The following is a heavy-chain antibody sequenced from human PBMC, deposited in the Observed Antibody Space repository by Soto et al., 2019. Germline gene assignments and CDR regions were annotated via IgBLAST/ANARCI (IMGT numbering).Heavy chain of an antibody. CDR1: GGTLSDHG. J-gene: IGHJ3*02. V-gene: IGHV1-69*06. Sequence: QVQLEQSGAEVKKPGSSVKISCKASGGTLSDHGVSWLRQAPGQGVEWVGGTIPVFNTAKYAPKFQGRVTIAADKPTTIAYMELGSLTSDDTAFYYCARGVYGSGNYYTGPSAFDIWGQGKVVIVSS. D-gene: IGHD3-10*01. CDR3: ARGVYGSGNYYTGPSAFDI. CDR2: TIPVFNTA.